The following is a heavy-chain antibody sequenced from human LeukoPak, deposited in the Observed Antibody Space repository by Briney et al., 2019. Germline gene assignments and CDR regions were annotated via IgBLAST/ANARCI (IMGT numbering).Heavy chain of an antibody. CDR2: FRGSGGST. D-gene: IGHD3-22*01. V-gene: IGHV3-23*01. CDR1: GFTFSNYA. J-gene: IGHJ5*02. CDR3: AKDPHYDSSGYSFDP. Sequence: PGRSLRLSCAASGFTFSNYAMSWVRQAPGKGLEWVSGFRGSGGSTDYADSVKGRFTISRDNFKNTLYLQMNSLRAEDTAVYYCAKDPHYDSSGYSFDPWGQGTLVTVSS.